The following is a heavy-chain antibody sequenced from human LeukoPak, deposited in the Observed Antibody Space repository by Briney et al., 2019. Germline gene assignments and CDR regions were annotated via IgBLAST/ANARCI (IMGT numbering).Heavy chain of an antibody. D-gene: IGHD6-19*01. V-gene: IGHV3-74*01. CDR2: INGDGRIT. CDR1: GFTFSSYW. Sequence: GGSLRLSCAVSGFTFSSYWMHWVRQAPGKGLVWVSRINGDGRITTYADSVKGRFTISRDNAKNTLYVQMNSLRVEDTAVYYCVRSSSDWYGKFDFWGQGILVTVSS. J-gene: IGHJ4*02. CDR3: VRSSSDWYGKFDF.